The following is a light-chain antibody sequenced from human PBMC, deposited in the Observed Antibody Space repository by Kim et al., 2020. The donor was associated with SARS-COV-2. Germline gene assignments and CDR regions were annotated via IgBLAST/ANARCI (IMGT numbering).Light chain of an antibody. CDR1: HGITSS. CDR3: HRADNFPLT. J-gene: IGKJ4*01. V-gene: IGKV1-12*01. Sequence: DFQMTQSPSSVSASVGDTVTISCRASHGITSSLAWYQQKPGKAPKLLLYGASTLRSGVPSRFSGGGSGTDFTLTIKYIQPEDFATYYCHRADNFPLTFGGGTKVDIK. CDR2: GAS.